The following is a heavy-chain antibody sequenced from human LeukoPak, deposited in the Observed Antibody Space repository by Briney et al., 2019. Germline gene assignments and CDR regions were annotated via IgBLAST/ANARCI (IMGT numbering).Heavy chain of an antibody. V-gene: IGHV4-59*01. J-gene: IGHJ4*03. D-gene: IGHD6-19*01. CDR1: GGSISTYY. Sequence: PSETLSLTCTVSGGSISTYYWSWIRQPPGKGLEWIGYIYYSGSINYNPSLKSRVTMSVDTSKNQFSLKLRSVTAADTAIYYCARDAPSSSHFDYWGQGTMVTVSS. CDR2: IYYSGSI. CDR3: ARDAPSSSHFDY.